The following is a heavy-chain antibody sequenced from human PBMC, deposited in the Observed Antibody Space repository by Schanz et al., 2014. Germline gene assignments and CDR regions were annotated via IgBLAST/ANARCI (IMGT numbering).Heavy chain of an antibody. V-gene: IGHV3-30*18. Sequence: VHLLESGGGLVKPGGSLRLSCATSGLTFTSAWMSWVRQAPGKGLEWVALVSSDGNNDYYTDSVKGRFTISRDNSKNTVHLQMNSLRAEDAAVYYCEKQHVVRGVIYLNWFDSWGQGTLVTVSS. CDR3: EKQHVVRGVIYLNWFDS. J-gene: IGHJ5*01. D-gene: IGHD3-10*01. CDR1: GLTFTSAW. CDR2: VSSDGNND.